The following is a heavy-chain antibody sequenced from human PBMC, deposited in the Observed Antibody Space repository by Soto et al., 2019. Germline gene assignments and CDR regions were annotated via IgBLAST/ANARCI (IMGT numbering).Heavy chain of an antibody. Sequence: SETLSLTCTVSGGSISSSSYYWGWIRQPPGKGLEWIGSIYYSGSTYYNPSLKSRVTISVDTSKNQFSLKLSSVTAADTAVYYCACGDIAVVPAAKADYMDVWGKGTTVTVSS. CDR3: ACGDIAVVPAAKADYMDV. CDR2: IYYSGST. J-gene: IGHJ6*03. CDR1: GGSISSSSYY. D-gene: IGHD2-2*01. V-gene: IGHV4-39*01.